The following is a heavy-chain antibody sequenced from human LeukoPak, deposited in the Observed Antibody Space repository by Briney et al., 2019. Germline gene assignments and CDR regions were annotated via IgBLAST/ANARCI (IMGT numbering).Heavy chain of an antibody. CDR2: IYYSGST. CDR1: GGSFSGYY. CDR3: ARVNTYYDILTPAWYFDY. V-gene: IGHV4-59*01. D-gene: IGHD3-9*01. J-gene: IGHJ4*02. Sequence: SETLSLTCAVYGGSFSGYYWSWIRQPPGKGLEWIGYIYYSGSTNYNPSLKSRVTISVDTSKNQFSLKLSSVTAADTAVYYCARVNTYYDILTPAWYFDYWGQGTLVTVSS.